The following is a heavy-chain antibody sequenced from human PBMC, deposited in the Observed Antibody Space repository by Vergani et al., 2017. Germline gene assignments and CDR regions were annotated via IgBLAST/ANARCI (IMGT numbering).Heavy chain of an antibody. J-gene: IGHJ6*03. CDR1: GITFSSYA. D-gene: IGHD2-8*02. CDR3: AGANTGPTRYYYYMDV. CDR2: ISFDGSNK. V-gene: IGHV3-30-3*01. Sequence: QVQLVESGGSVVQSGRSLRLSCAASGITFSSYAMHWVRQAPGKGLEWVAVISFDGSNKYYADSVKGRFTISRDNSKNTLYLQMNSLRAEDTAVYYCAGANTGPTRYYYYMDVWGKGTTVTVSS.